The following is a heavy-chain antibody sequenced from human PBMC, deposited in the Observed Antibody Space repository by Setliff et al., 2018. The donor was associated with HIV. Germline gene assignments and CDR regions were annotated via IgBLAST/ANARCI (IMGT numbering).Heavy chain of an antibody. D-gene: IGHD6-19*01. V-gene: IGHV4-4*08. J-gene: IGHJ3*02. CDR2: IYTSGTT. CDR3: ARLPPGIAVAGGAFDI. Sequence: PSETLSLTCTVSGGSISSYYWSWVRQPPGKGLEYIGYIYTSGTTNYNPSLKSRVTISVDTSKTQFSLKLSSVTAADTAVYYCARLPPGIAVAGGAFDIWGQGTMVTVSS. CDR1: GGSISSYY.